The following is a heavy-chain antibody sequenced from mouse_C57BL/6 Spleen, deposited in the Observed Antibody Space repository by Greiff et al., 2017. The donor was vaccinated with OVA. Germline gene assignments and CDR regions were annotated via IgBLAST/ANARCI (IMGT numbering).Heavy chain of an antibody. CDR1: GYTFTSYW. CDR3: ARWGSNYGYDY. J-gene: IGHJ2*01. D-gene: IGHD2-5*01. Sequence: VQLQQPGAELVMPGASVKLSCKASGYTFTSYWMHWVKQRPGHVLEWIGEIDPSDSYTNYNQKFKGKSTLTVDKSSSTAYMQLSSLTSEDSAVYYCARWGSNYGYDYWGHGTTLTVSS. V-gene: IGHV1-69*01. CDR2: IDPSDSYT.